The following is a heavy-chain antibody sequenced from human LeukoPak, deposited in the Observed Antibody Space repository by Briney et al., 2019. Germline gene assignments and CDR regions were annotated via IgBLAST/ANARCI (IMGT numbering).Heavy chain of an antibody. CDR3: ARGFWGDCSSTSCYTIAVY. Sequence: ASVKVSCKASGYTFTGYYMHWVRQAPGQGLEWMGWINPNSGGTNYAQKFQGRVTMTRDTSISTAYMELSRLRSDDTAVYYCARGFWGDCSSTSCYTIAVYWGQGTLVTVSS. D-gene: IGHD2-2*02. J-gene: IGHJ4*02. V-gene: IGHV1-2*02. CDR1: GYTFTGYY. CDR2: INPNSGGT.